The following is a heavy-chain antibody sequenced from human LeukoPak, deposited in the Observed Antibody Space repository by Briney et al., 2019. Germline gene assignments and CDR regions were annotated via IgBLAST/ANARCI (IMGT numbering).Heavy chain of an antibody. CDR1: GGTFSSYA. CDR3: AREHPNYGDYVLCY. Sequence: ASVKVSCKASGGTFSSYAISWVRQAPGQGVEWMGRIIPFFGTANYAQKFQGRVTITTDESTSTAYMELSSLRSEDTAVYYCAREHPNYGDYVLCYWGQGTLVTVSS. J-gene: IGHJ4*02. CDR2: IIPFFGTA. D-gene: IGHD4-17*01. V-gene: IGHV1-69*05.